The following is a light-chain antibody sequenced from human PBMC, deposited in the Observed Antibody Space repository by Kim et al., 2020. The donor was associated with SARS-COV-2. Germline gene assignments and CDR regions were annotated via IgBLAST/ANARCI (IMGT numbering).Light chain of an antibody. CDR1: SSNIGAGYD. Sequence: QSVLTQPPSVFGAPGQRVTISCTGSSSNIGAGYDVHWYQQFLGTAPRLLIYGSTNRPSGVPDRFSGSKSDTSASLAITGLQAEDEADYFCQSYDNSLGRYVFATGTKVTVL. J-gene: IGLJ1*01. CDR3: QSYDNSLGRYV. CDR2: GST. V-gene: IGLV1-40*01.